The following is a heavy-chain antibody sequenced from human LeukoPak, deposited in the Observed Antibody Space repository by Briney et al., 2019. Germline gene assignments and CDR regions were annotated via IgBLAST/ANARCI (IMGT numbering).Heavy chain of an antibody. CDR1: GLTVDVYA. CDR2: ITWNNGKI. J-gene: IGHJ4*02. Sequence: GGSLRLSCAASGLTVDVYAVHWGRPAPGKGLEWGSGITWNNGKIAYAPSLKGRFTISRDNAKNSLSLQMNTLTAEDTAVYYCAKSLRDSSGWASDYWGQGTLVTVSS. CDR3: AKSLRDSSGWASDY. V-gene: IGHV3-9*01. D-gene: IGHD6-19*01.